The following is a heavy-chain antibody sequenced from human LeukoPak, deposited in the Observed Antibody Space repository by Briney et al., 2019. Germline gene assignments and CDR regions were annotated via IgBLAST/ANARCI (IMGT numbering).Heavy chain of an antibody. CDR1: GFTFSSYG. CDR3: VKDRRQLAAYYFDY. D-gene: IGHD6-6*01. Sequence: PGGSLRLSCAASGFTFSSYGMHWVRQAPGKGLEWVAVIWYDGSNKYYADSVKGRFTISRDNSKNTLYLQMSSLRAEDTAVYYCVKDRRQLAAYYFDYWGQGTLVTVSS. CDR2: IWYDGSNK. V-gene: IGHV3-30*02. J-gene: IGHJ4*02.